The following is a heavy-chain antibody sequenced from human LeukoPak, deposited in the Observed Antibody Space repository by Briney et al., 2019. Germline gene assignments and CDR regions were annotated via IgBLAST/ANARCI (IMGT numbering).Heavy chain of an antibody. CDR2: MSYDGSNK. V-gene: IGHV3-30-3*01. D-gene: IGHD6-19*01. Sequence: GGSLRLSCAASGFTFSDYAMHWVRQAPGKGLEWVAVMSYDGSNKYYADSVKGRFTISRDNSKNTLYVQMSSLRVEDTAVYYCASDFQWLRAMDVWGQGTTVTVSS. CDR1: GFTFSDYA. J-gene: IGHJ6*02. CDR3: ASDFQWLRAMDV.